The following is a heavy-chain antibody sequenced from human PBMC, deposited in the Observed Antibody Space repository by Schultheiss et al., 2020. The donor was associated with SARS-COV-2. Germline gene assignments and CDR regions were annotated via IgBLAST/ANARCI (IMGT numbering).Heavy chain of an antibody. CDR2: IIPIFGIA. J-gene: IGHJ5*02. D-gene: IGHD3-3*01. CDR3: APEGSITIFGVVTDPNNWFDP. CDR1: GGTFSSYA. V-gene: IGHV1-69*04. Sequence: SVKVSCKASGGTFSSYAISWVRQAPGQGLEWLGRIIPIFGIANYAQKFQGRVTITADKSTCTAYMELSSLRSEDTAVYYCAPEGSITIFGVVTDPNNWFDPWGQGTLVTVSS.